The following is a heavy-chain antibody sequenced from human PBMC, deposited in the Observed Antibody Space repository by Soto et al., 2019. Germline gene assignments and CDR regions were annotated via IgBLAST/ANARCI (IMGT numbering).Heavy chain of an antibody. J-gene: IGHJ5*02. D-gene: IGHD2-2*01. Sequence: GASVKVSCKASGYTFTGYYIHWVRQAPGQGLEWMGGINPNSGASNYAQKFQGRVTMTRDTSISTAYMELSRLRSDDTAVYYCARYCSSTSCQFDTWGQGTLVTVSS. V-gene: IGHV1-2*02. CDR2: INPNSGAS. CDR3: ARYCSSTSCQFDT. CDR1: GYTFTGYY.